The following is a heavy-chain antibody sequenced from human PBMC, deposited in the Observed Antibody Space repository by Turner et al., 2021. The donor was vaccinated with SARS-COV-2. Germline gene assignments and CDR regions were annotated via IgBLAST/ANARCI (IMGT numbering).Heavy chain of an antibody. CDR1: GGSFSGYY. J-gene: IGHJ4*02. Sequence: QVHLQQWGAGLLKPSETLSLTCAVYGGSFSGYYWTWIRQPPGKGLEWIGEIHPSGSPYYNPSLKSRVTRSQDTSKSQFSLNLSSVTAADTAVYHCSRGDDSRKSGLLWGQGTLVTVSS. CDR3: SRGDDSRKSGLL. V-gene: IGHV4-34*01. D-gene: IGHD2-21*02. CDR2: IHPSGSP.